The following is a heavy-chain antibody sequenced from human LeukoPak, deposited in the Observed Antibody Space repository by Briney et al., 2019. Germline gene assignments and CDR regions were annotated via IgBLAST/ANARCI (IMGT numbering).Heavy chain of an antibody. D-gene: IGHD2-21*02. CDR1: GFTFSSYG. CDR2: IWYDGSNK. CDR3: ARDTASAGHYYYYMDV. Sequence: GGSLRLSCAASGFTFSSYGMHWVRQAPGKGLEGVAVIWYDGSNKYYADSVKGRVTISRDNSKNTLYLQMNSLRAEDTAVYYCARDTASAGHYYYYMDVWGKGTTVTVSS. J-gene: IGHJ6*03. V-gene: IGHV3-33*01.